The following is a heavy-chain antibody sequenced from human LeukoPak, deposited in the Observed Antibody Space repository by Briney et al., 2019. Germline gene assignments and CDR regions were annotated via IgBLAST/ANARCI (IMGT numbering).Heavy chain of an antibody. V-gene: IGHV1-18*01. CDR3: ARNAADYYDSSGYYEGDWFDP. Sequence: ASAKVSCKASGYTFTSYGISWVRQAPGQGLEWMGWISAYNGNTNYAQKLQGRVTMTTDTSTSTAYMELRSLRSDDTAVYYCARNAADYYDSSGYYEGDWFDPWGQGTLVTVSS. CDR1: GYTFTSYG. CDR2: ISAYNGNT. J-gene: IGHJ5*02. D-gene: IGHD3-22*01.